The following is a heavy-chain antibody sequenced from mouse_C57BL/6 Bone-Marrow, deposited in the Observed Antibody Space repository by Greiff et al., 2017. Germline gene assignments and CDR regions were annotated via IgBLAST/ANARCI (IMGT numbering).Heavy chain of an antibody. CDR1: GYTFTDYY. CDR2: INPYNGGT. CDR3: ARSRYSRYFDV. Sequence: EVQLQQSGPVLVKPGASVKMSCKASGYTFTDYYMNWVKQSHGKSLEWIGVINPYNGGTSYNQKFKGKATLTVDKSSSTAYMELNSLTSEDSAVYYCARSRYSRYFDVWGTGTTVTVSS. J-gene: IGHJ1*03. D-gene: IGHD2-14*01. V-gene: IGHV1-19*01.